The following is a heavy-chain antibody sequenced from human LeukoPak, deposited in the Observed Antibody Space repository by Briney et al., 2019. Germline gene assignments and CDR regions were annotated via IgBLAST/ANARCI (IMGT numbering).Heavy chain of an antibody. J-gene: IGHJ4*02. Sequence: SETLSLTCTISGGSISSGSYYWSWIRQPAGKGLEWIGRIYTSGSTNYNPSLKSRVTISVDTSKNQFSLKLSSVTAADTAVYYCARGGSSSGSFDYWGQGTLVTVSS. CDR3: ARGGSSSGSFDY. D-gene: IGHD6-6*01. CDR2: IYTSGST. CDR1: GGSISSGSYY. V-gene: IGHV4-61*02.